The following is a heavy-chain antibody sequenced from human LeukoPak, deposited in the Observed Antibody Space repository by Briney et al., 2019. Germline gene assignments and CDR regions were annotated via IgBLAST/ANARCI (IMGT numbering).Heavy chain of an antibody. J-gene: IGHJ3*02. D-gene: IGHD5-12*01. CDR3: ATLGRRDGYNWVAAFDI. V-gene: IGHV4-34*01. Sequence: SETLSLTCAVYGGSFSGHYWSWIRQPPGKGLEWIGEINHSGSTNYNPSLKSRVTISVDTSKNQFSLKLSSVTAADTAVYYCATLGRRDGYNWVAAFDIWGQGTMVTVSS. CDR2: INHSGST. CDR1: GGSFSGHY.